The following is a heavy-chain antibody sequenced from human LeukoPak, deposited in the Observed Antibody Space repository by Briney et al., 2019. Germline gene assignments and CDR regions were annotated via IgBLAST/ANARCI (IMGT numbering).Heavy chain of an antibody. CDR2: ISYDGSNK. J-gene: IGHJ4*02. Sequence: GGSLRLSCAASGFTFSSYGMHWVRQAPGKGLEWVAVISYDGSNKYYADSVKGRFTISRDNSKNTLYLQMNSLRAEDTAVYYCASLDGSGFAFDYWGQGTLVTVSS. CDR3: ASLDGSGFAFDY. D-gene: IGHD3-22*01. CDR1: GFTFSSYG. V-gene: IGHV3-30*03.